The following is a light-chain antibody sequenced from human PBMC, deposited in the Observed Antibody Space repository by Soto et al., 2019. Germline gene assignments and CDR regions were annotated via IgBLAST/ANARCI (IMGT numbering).Light chain of an antibody. J-gene: IGKJ1*01. V-gene: IGKV3-11*01. CDR2: DAS. CDR1: QNVKDH. Sequence: EIVLTQSPDTLSVSPGDGATLSCRASQNVKDHLAWYQQKPGQSPRLLIYDASIRATGIPARFNGSGSGTDFTLTIASLEPEDSAVYYCQQRSTWPPWTFGLGTKADIK. CDR3: QQRSTWPPWT.